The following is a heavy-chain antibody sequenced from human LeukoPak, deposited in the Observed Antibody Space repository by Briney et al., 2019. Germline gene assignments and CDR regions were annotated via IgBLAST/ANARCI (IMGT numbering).Heavy chain of an antibody. CDR1: GGSISSYY. CDR3: ARLPAGRGFDY. D-gene: IGHD2-2*01. V-gene: IGHV4-59*08. CDR2: IYYSGST. Sequence: PSETLSLTCTVSGGSISSYYWSWIRQPPGKGLEWIGYIYYSGSTNYNPSLKSRVTISVDTSKNQFSLKLSSVTAADTAVYYCARLPAGRGFDYWGQGTLVTVSS. J-gene: IGHJ4*02.